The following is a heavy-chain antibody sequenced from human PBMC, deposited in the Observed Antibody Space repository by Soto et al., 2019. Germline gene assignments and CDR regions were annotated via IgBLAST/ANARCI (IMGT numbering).Heavy chain of an antibody. D-gene: IGHD3-10*01. CDR2: IYYSGST. CDR1: GGSISSGGYY. J-gene: IGHJ4*02. Sequence: QVQLQESGPGLVKPSQTLSLTCTVSGGSISSGGYYWSWIRQHPGKGLEWIGYIYYSGSTNYTPSLKSRVIISVDTSKNQFSLKLISVTAADTAVYFCAGDRGYGSGSYSFDYWGQGTLVTVSS. V-gene: IGHV4-31*03. CDR3: AGDRGYGSGSYSFDY.